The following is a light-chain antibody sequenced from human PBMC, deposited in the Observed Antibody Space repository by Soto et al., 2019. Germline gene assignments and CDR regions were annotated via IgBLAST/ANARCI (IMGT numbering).Light chain of an antibody. J-gene: IGLJ3*02. CDR2: GNS. CDR1: SSNIGAGYD. CDR3: QSYESSLSGWV. Sequence: QSVLTQPASVSGAPGQRVTISCTGSSSNIGAGYDVHWYQQLPGTAPKLLIYGNSNRPSGVPDRFSGSKSGTSASLAITGLQAEDEADYYCQSYESSLSGWVFGGGTKVTVL. V-gene: IGLV1-40*01.